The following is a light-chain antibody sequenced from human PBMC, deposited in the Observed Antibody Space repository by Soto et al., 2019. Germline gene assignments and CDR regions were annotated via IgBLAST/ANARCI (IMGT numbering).Light chain of an antibody. CDR3: HHYNNWPPWT. Sequence: EIVMTQSPATLSVSPGERVTLSCRASQSISSSLSWYQQKPGQAPRLLIYGASTRATGIPARFSGSGSGTEFTLTISSLQSEDFAVYYCHHYNNWPPWTFGQGTKVDIK. V-gene: IGKV3D-15*01. CDR2: GAS. J-gene: IGKJ1*01. CDR1: QSISSS.